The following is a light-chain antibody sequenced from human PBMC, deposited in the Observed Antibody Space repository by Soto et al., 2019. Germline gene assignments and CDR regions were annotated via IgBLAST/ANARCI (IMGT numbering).Light chain of an antibody. CDR1: QTISTY. J-gene: IGKJ2*01. V-gene: IGKV1-39*01. CDR2: AAS. CDR3: QQSYTSPHT. Sequence: DIQMTQSPSSLSASVGGRVTITCRASQTISTYLNWYQQTPGRAPALLISAASTLQSGVPSRFSGSGSGTEFTLTISSLQPQDFATYYCQQSYTSPHTFGQGTKVDIK.